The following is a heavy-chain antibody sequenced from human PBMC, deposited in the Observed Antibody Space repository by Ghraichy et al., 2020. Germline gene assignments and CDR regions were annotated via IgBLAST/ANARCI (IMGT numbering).Heavy chain of an antibody. V-gene: IGHV3-23*01. CDR2: ISGSGGST. CDR1: GFTFSSYA. J-gene: IGHJ6*02. D-gene: IGHD1-14*01. Sequence: GGSLRLSCAASGFTFSSYAMSWVRQAPGKGLEWVSAISGSGGSTYYADSVKGRFTISRDNSKNTLYLQMNSLRAEDTAVYYCATLNQGDYYYGMDVWGQGTTVTVSS. CDR3: ATLNQGDYYYGMDV.